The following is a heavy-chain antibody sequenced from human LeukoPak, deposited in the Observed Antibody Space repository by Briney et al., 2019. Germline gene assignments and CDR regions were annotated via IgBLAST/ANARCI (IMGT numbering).Heavy chain of an antibody. J-gene: IGHJ4*02. Sequence: GGSLRLSCAASGFTFSSYSMNWVRQAPGKGLEWVSSISSSSSYIYYAGSVKGRFTISRDNAKNSLYLQMNSLRAEDTAVYYCASLNYDFWSGLDDYWGQGTLVTVSS. CDR3: ASLNYDFWSGLDDY. V-gene: IGHV3-21*01. D-gene: IGHD3-3*01. CDR1: GFTFSSYS. CDR2: ISSSSSYI.